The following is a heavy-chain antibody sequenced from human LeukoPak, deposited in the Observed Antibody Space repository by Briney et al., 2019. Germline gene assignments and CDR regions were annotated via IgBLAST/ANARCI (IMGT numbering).Heavy chain of an antibody. CDR2: IIPIFGTA. CDR1: GGTFSSYA. D-gene: IGHD3-22*01. CDR3: ANGGYYYDSSGRPFDP. J-gene: IGHJ5*02. V-gene: IGHV1-69*05. Sequence: ASVKVSCKASGGTFSSYAISWVRQAPGQGLEWMGGIIPIFGTANYAQKFQGRVTITTDESTSTAYMELSSLRSEDTAVYYCANGGYYYDSSGRPFDPWGQGTLVTVSS.